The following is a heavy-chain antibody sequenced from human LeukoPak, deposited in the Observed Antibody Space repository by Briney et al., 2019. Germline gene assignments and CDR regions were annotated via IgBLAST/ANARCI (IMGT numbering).Heavy chain of an antibody. CDR2: ISRSATYL. Sequence: GGSLRLSCAASGFTFSGYSMNWVRQAPGKGLEWVSSISRSATYLYYADSLQGRFTVSRDDAKSSLYLQMNSLSAEDTAGYYCARHVYSSGWGAFDIWGQGTMVTVSS. CDR3: ARHVYSSGWGAFDI. D-gene: IGHD6-19*01. CDR1: GFTFSGYS. V-gene: IGHV3-21*01. J-gene: IGHJ3*02.